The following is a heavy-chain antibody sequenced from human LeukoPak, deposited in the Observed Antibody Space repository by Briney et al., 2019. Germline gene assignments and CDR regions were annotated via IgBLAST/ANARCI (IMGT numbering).Heavy chain of an antibody. J-gene: IGHJ4*02. V-gene: IGHV4-30-2*01. D-gene: IGHD2-2*01. CDR3: AREGTWGCSSTSCLYYFDY. CDR2: IYHSGSS. CDR1: GGSISSGGYY. Sequence: SQTLSLTCTVSGGSISSGGYYWSWIRQPPGKGLEWIGYIYHSGSSYYNPSLKSRVTISVDRSKNQFSLKLSSVTAADTAVYYCAREGTWGCSSTSCLYYFDYWGQGTLVTVSS.